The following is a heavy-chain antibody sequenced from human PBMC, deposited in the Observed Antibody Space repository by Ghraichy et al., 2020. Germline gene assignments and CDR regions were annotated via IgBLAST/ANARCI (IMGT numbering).Heavy chain of an antibody. CDR2: ISSSGSTI. CDR3: ARPYDLHAFDI. V-gene: IGHV3-11*01. Sequence: CDVSWVRQAPGEGLEWVSYISSSGSTIYYADSVKGRFTISRDNAKNSLYLQMNSLRAEDTAVYYCARPYDLHAFDIWGQGTMVTVSS. D-gene: IGHD3-3*01. CDR1: CD. J-gene: IGHJ3*02.